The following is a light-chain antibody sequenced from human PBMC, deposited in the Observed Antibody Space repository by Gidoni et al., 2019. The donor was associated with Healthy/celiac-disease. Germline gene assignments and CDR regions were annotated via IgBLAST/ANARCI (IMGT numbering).Light chain of an antibody. Sequence: EIVLKQSPGTLSLSPGERATLSCRASQSVSSSYLAWYQPKPGQAPRLLIYGASSRATGIPDRFSGSGSGTDFTLTISRLEPEDFAVYYCQQYGSSPPLTFGGGTKVEIK. CDR3: QQYGSSPPLT. J-gene: IGKJ4*01. V-gene: IGKV3-20*01. CDR1: QSVSSSY. CDR2: GAS.